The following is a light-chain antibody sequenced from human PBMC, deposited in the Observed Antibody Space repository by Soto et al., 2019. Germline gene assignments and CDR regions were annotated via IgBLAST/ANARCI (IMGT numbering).Light chain of an antibody. V-gene: IGKV3D-15*01. CDR3: QQYNLWPPIT. J-gene: IGKJ5*01. CDR2: GAS. Sequence: EIVMTQSPATLSVSPGERATLSYRASQSVSSNLAWYQQKPGQAPRLLIYGASTRATGIPARFSGSGSGTEFTLTISSLQSEDFAVYYCQQYNLWPPITFGQGTRLEIK. CDR1: QSVSSN.